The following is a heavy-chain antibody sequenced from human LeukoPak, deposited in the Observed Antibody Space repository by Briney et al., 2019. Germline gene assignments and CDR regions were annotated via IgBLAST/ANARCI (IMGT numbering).Heavy chain of an antibody. Sequence: SETLSLTCTVSGGSISSCYWSWIRQPPGKGLEWIGYIYTSGSTNYNPSLKSRVTISVDTSKNQFSLKLSSVTAADTAVYYCARTYYDFWSGYCWFDPWGQGTLVTVSS. CDR2: IYTSGST. J-gene: IGHJ5*02. V-gene: IGHV4-4*09. D-gene: IGHD3-3*01. CDR1: GGSISSCY. CDR3: ARTYYDFWSGYCWFDP.